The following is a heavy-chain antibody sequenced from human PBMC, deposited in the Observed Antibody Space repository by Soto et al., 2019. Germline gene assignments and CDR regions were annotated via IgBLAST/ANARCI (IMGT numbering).Heavy chain of an antibody. CDR2: ITPILGTK. J-gene: IGHJ2*01. Sequence: GSSLKVSFKASGGTSRNYVGSWVRQAPGQGLEWMGGITPILGTKNYARQFQGRVTISADESTSTAYMELSSLRSEDTAVYYCGREGALRAYRYFDLWGRGTLVTVSS. CDR1: GGTSRNYV. D-gene: IGHD3-16*01. V-gene: IGHV1-69*13. CDR3: GREGALRAYRYFDL.